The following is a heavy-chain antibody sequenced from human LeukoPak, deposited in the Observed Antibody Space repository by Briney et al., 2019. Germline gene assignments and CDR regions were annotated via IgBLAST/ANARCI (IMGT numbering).Heavy chain of an antibody. CDR2: ISSSSSYI. J-gene: IGHJ4*02. CDR1: GFTFSSYS. CDR3: AREGVATKTRAIGYYFDY. V-gene: IGHV3-21*01. D-gene: IGHD5-12*01. Sequence: GGSPRLSCAASGFTFSSYSMNWVRQAPGKGLEWVSSISSSSSYIYYADSVKGRFTISRDNAKNSLYLQMNSLRAEDTAVYYCAREGVATKTRAIGYYFDYWGQGTLVTVSS.